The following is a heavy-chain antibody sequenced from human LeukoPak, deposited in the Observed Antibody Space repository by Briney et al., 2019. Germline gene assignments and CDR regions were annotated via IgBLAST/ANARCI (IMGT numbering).Heavy chain of an antibody. Sequence: PSETLSLTCTVSGGSISSGGYYWTWIRQHPGKGLEWIGYIYYSGSTYYNPSLKSRLTISIDASKNQFSLKLSSVTAADTAVYYCARSTDKVRGVIGYWGQGTLVTVSS. D-gene: IGHD3-10*01. CDR2: IYYSGST. J-gene: IGHJ4*02. V-gene: IGHV4-31*03. CDR3: ARSTDKVRGVIGY. CDR1: GGSISSGGYY.